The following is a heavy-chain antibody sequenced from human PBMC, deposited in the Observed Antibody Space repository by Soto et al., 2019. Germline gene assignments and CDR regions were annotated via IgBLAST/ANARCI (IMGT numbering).Heavy chain of an antibody. CDR3: ARDGSLGDSSGYYYGMGY. Sequence: QVQLVQSGAEVRKPGASVKVSCKASGYTFNNYGFNWVRQAPGQGLEWMAWINAYNGDTNYAQKVQGRVTVTTDRSTGTAYMELRSLRSDDTAVYYCARDGSLGDSSGYYYGMGYWGQGTLVTVSS. J-gene: IGHJ4*02. V-gene: IGHV1-18*01. D-gene: IGHD3-22*01. CDR1: GYTFNNYG. CDR2: INAYNGDT.